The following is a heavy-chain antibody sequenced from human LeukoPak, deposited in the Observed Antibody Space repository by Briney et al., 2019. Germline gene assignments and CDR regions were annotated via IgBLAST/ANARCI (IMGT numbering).Heavy chain of an antibody. D-gene: IGHD5-18*01. J-gene: IGHJ4*02. Sequence: PSETLSLTCTVSGGSISSYYWSWIRQPPGKGLEWIGYIYYSGSTNYNPSLKSRVTISVDTSKNQFSLKLSSVTAADTAVYYCARGERGYSYGNFDYWGQGTLVTVSS. CDR3: ARGERGYSYGNFDY. V-gene: IGHV4-59*08. CDR1: GGSISSYY. CDR2: IYYSGST.